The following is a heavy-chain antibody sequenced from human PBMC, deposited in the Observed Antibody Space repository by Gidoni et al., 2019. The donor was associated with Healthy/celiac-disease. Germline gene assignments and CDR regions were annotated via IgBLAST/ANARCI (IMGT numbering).Heavy chain of an antibody. D-gene: IGHD5-12*01. J-gene: IGHJ1*01. V-gene: IGHV3-21*01. CDR3: ARDPEREMATQPEYFQH. CDR2: ISSSSNYI. CDR1: GFTFSSYS. Sequence: EVQLVESVGGLVKPGGSLRLACAASGFTFSSYSMNWVRQAPGKGLEWVSSISSSSNYIYYADSVKGRFTISRDNAKNSLYLQMNSLRAEDTAVYYCARDPEREMATQPEYFQHWGQGTLVTVSS.